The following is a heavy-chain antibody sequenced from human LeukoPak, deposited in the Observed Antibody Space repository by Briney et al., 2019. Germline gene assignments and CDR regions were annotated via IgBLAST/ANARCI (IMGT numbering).Heavy chain of an antibody. CDR3: ARLSGVVVPV. V-gene: IGHV3-30-3*01. CDR1: GFTFSSYA. J-gene: IGHJ4*02. Sequence: PGGSLRLSCAASGFTFSSYAMSWVRQAPGKGLEWVAVISYDGSNKYYADSVKGRFTISRDNSKNTLYLQMNSLRAEDTAVYYCARLSGVVVPVWGQGTLVTVSS. CDR2: ISYDGSNK. D-gene: IGHD2-2*01.